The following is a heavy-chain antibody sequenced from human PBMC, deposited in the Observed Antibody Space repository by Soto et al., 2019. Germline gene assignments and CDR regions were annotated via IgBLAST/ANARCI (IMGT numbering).Heavy chain of an antibody. D-gene: IGHD3-10*01. CDR3: ERAGHYGGPDAIDI. CDR1: GGSIRSYY. V-gene: IGHV4-59*01. J-gene: IGHJ3*02. Sequence: PSETLSLTCTVSGGSIRSYYWTWIRQPPGEGLEWIGFIYYSGRSISYTGSTTYNPSLKSRVNISIDTSKNQFSLKVTSLTAADTAVYSCERAGHYGGPDAIDIWGQGTTVIVS. CDR2: IYYSGRSISYTGST.